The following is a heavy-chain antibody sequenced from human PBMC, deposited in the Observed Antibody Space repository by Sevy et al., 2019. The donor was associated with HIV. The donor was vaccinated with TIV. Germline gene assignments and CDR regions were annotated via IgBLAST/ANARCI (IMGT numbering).Heavy chain of an antibody. CDR1: GFTFGDYA. Sequence: GGSLRLSCTGSGFTFGDYAMSWFRQGPGKGLEWVGLIRRKAYGETTEYAASVKGRFTISRDDSKSIAYLQMNSLQTEDTAVYYCTRSSRFDYCGQGTLVTVSS. V-gene: IGHV3-49*03. D-gene: IGHD2-2*01. CDR3: TRSSRFDY. J-gene: IGHJ4*02. CDR2: IRRKAYGETT.